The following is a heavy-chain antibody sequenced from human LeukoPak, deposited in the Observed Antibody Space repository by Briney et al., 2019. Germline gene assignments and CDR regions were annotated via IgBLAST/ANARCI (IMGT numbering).Heavy chain of an antibody. V-gene: IGHV3-74*01. J-gene: IGHJ1*01. D-gene: IGHD5-12*01. CDR2: INTDGSST. Sequence: GGSLRLSCAASGFAFSSYWMRWVRQAPGKGLVWVSRINTDGSSTTYADSVKGRFTISRDNAKNTLYLQMNSLRAEDTAMYYCAKKGTESGTGVFQYWGQGTLVTVSS. CDR3: AKKGTESGTGVFQY. CDR1: GFAFSSYW.